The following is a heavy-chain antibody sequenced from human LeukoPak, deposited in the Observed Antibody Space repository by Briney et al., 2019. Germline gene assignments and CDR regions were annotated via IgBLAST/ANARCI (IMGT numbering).Heavy chain of an antibody. CDR3: AKDLGLVVRGVVDY. D-gene: IGHD3-10*01. V-gene: IGHV3-23*01. CDR2: ISGSGGST. CDR1: GFTFSSYA. Sequence: PGGSLRLSCAASGFTFSSYAMSWVRQAPGKGLEWVSAISGSGGSTYYADSVKGRFTISRDNSKNTLYPQMNSLRAEDTAVYYCAKDLGLVVRGVVDYWGQGTLVTVSS. J-gene: IGHJ4*02.